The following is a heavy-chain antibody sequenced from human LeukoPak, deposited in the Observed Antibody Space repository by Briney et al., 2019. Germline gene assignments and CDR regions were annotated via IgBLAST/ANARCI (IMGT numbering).Heavy chain of an antibody. CDR3: VKFCLGYYDSSGPSTF. V-gene: IGHV3-23*01. CDR2: ISGSGGRT. CDR1: GFTFSSYA. J-gene: IGHJ4*02. D-gene: IGHD3-22*01. Sequence: GGSLRLSCAASGFTFSSYAMSWVRQAPGEGLGWVSAISGSGGRTYYAGSVKGRLTIYRDNSKNTPYMQMNSVRAKGTAVYYCVKFCLGYYDSSGPSTFWGQGTLVTVSS.